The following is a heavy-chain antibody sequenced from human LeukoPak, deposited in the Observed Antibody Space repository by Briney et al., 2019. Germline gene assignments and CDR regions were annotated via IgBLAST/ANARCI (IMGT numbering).Heavy chain of an antibody. CDR2: IYTSGST. V-gene: IGHV4-38-2*01. Sequence: PPETLCLTCAVSGYSLNRGYYWGWIRQPPGKGLEGIGSIYTSGSTYYNPSLKSRVTISLDTSKNQFSLKLTSVTAADTAVYYCVRNHYSESSGPLTDFQHWGQGTLVTVSS. CDR1: GYSLNRGYY. CDR3: VRNHYSESSGPLTDFQH. D-gene: IGHD3-22*01. J-gene: IGHJ1*01.